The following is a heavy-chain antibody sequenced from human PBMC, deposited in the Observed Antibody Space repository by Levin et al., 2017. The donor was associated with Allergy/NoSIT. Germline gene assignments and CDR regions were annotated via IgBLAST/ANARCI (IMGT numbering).Heavy chain of an antibody. D-gene: IGHD3-10*01. Sequence: GGSLRLSCAASGFTLSSYWMSWVRQAPGKGLEWVANIKQDGSEKYYVDSVKGRFTISRDNAKNSLYLQMNSLRAEDTAVYYCARDRGDGQGDYWGQGALVTVSS. J-gene: IGHJ4*02. V-gene: IGHV3-7*01. CDR2: IKQDGSEK. CDR1: GFTLSSYW. CDR3: ARDRGDGQGDY.